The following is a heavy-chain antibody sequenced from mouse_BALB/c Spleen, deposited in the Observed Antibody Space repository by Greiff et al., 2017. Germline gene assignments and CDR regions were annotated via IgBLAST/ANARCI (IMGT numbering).Heavy chain of an antibody. CDR3: ARQGLGPYFDY. CDR2: ISSGGGST. Sequence: EVQLVESGGGLVKPGGSLKLSCAASGFAFSSYDMSWVRQTPEKRLEWVAYISSGGGSTYYPDTVKGRFTISRDNAKNTLYLQMSSLKSEDTAMYYCARQGLGPYFDYWGQGTTLTVSS. J-gene: IGHJ2*01. V-gene: IGHV5-12-1*01. CDR1: GFAFSSYD. D-gene: IGHD4-1*01.